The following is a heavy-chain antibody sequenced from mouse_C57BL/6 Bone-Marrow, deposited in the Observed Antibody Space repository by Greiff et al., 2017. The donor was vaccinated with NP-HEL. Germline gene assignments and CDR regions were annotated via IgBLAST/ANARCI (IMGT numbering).Heavy chain of an antibody. CDR3: ARGAYDYYAMDY. CDR2: INPNNGGT. J-gene: IGHJ4*01. Sequence: VQLQQSGPELVKPGASVKIPCKASGYTFTDYNMDWVKQSHGKSLEWIGDINPNNGGTIYNQKFKGKATLTVDKSSSTAYMELRSLTSEDTAVYYCARGAYDYYAMDYWGQGTSVTVSS. CDR1: GYTFTDYN. D-gene: IGHD6-5*01. V-gene: IGHV1-18*01.